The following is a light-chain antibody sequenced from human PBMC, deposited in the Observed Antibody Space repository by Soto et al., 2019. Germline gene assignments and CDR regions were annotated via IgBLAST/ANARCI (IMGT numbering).Light chain of an antibody. J-gene: IGLJ1*01. V-gene: IGLV2-14*03. Sequence: QSALTQPASVSDSPGQSITISCTGTSSDVGGSNFVSWYQQHPGKPPKLIIYDVANRPSGVSNRFSGSKSGSTASLIISRLQTEDEADYYCVSYTSSTTYLFGNGTKVTV. CDR2: DVA. CDR1: SSDVGGSNF. CDR3: VSYTSSTTYL.